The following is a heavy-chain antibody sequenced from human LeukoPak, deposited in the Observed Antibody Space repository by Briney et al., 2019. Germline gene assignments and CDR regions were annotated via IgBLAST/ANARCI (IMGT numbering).Heavy chain of an antibody. CDR1: GFTFSSYA. Sequence: PGGSLRLSCAASGFTFSSYAMHWVRQAPGKGLEWVAVISYDGSNKYYADSVKGRFTISRDNSKNTLYLQMNSLRAEDTAVYYCARDSSGWDDAFDIWGQGTMVTVSS. V-gene: IGHV3-30-3*01. D-gene: IGHD6-19*01. CDR2: ISYDGSNK. CDR3: ARDSSGWDDAFDI. J-gene: IGHJ3*02.